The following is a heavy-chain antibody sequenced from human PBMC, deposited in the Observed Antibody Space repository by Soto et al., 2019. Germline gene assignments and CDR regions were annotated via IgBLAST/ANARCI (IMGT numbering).Heavy chain of an antibody. CDR1: GFTFTSYA. CDR3: AKAGFSSSWSPTYFDY. D-gene: IGHD6-13*01. V-gene: IGHV3-23*01. J-gene: IGHJ4*02. Sequence: GGSLRLSCASSGFTFTSYAMNWVRLAPGKGLEWVSAISGTGYNTYYADSVKGRFTISRDNTKNTLYLQMNSLRAEDTAVYYCAKAGFSSSWSPTYFDYWGQGTLVTVSS. CDR2: ISGTGYNT.